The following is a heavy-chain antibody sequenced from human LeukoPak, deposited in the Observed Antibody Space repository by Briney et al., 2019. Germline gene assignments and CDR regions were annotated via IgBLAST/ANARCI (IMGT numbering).Heavy chain of an antibody. CDR1: GFTFSSYS. D-gene: IGHD5-12*01. J-gene: IGHJ4*02. Sequence: GGSLRLSCAASGFTFSSYSMNWVRQAPGKGLEWVSSITSSSSYTFYADSVKGRFTISRDNAKNSLYLQMNSLRAEDTAIYYCAKDDDWLRFEHWGRGTPVSVSS. CDR2: ITSSSSYT. CDR3: AKDDDWLRFEH. V-gene: IGHV3-21*01.